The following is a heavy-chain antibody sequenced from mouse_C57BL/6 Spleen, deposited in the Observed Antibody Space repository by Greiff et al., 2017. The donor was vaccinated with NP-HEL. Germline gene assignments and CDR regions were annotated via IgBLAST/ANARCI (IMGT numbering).Heavy chain of an antibody. CDR2: INPSSGYT. V-gene: IGHV1-4*01. Sequence: QVQLKESGAELARPGASVKMSCKASGYTFTSYTMHWVKQRPGQGLEWIGYINPSSGYTKYNQKFKDKATMTADKSSSTAYMQLSSLTSEDSAVYYCARWRGYDYDFDYWGQGTTLTVSS. CDR1: GYTFTSYT. D-gene: IGHD2-4*01. CDR3: ARWRGYDYDFDY. J-gene: IGHJ2*01.